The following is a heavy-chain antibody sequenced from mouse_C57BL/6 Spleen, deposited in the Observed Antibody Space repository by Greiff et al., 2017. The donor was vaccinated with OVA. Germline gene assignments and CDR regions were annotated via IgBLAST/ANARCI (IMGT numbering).Heavy chain of an antibody. CDR2: ISGGGGNT. CDR3: ARQVWDERYFDV. D-gene: IGHD4-1*01. CDR1: GFTFSSYT. Sequence: EVQVVESGGGLVKPGGSLKLSCAASGFTFSSYTMSWVRQTPAKRLEWVATISGGGGNTYYPDMVKGRFTISRDNAKNTLYLQMSSLRSEDTALYYCARQVWDERYFDVWGTGTTVTVSS. J-gene: IGHJ1*03. V-gene: IGHV5-9*01.